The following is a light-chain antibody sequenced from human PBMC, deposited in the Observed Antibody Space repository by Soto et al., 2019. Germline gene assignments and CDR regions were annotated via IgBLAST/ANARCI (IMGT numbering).Light chain of an antibody. V-gene: IGKV3-15*01. J-gene: IGKJ1*01. CDR3: QQYNNWPQTWT. CDR1: QSITNG. CDR2: GAS. Sequence: IVMKQSPATLSVSPGESATLSCRAGQSITNGLAGDQLKPGKPPRLLIYGASTRATGFPARFSGSGSGTDFTLTISSLQSEDFAVYYCQQYNNWPQTWTFGQGTMVDI.